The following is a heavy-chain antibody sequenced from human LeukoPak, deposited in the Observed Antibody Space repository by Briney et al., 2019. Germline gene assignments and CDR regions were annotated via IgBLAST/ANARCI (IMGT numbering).Heavy chain of an antibody. D-gene: IGHD3-10*01. Sequence: GGSLRLSCAASGFTFSSYTMSGVPEAPGKGLGWGSDIDGSGTKTTYADSVKGRFTISRDNPRNTLYLQMNSLRAEDTAVYYCAKEKGGSGSYYCIDYWGQGTLVTVSS. J-gene: IGHJ4*02. CDR1: GFTFSSYT. CDR2: IDGSGTKT. CDR3: AKEKGGSGSYYCIDY. V-gene: IGHV3-23*01.